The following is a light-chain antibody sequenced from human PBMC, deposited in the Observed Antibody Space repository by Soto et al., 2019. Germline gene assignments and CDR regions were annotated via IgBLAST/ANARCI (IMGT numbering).Light chain of an antibody. Sequence: EIVLTQSPGTMSLSPGERAPLSCRASQSVTSSYLAWYQQKPGQAPRLLIYGASSRATGIPDRFSGSGSGTDFTLTISRLEPEDCAIYYCQQYGSSPRFGQGTKVDI. CDR3: QQYGSSPR. CDR1: QSVTSSY. J-gene: IGKJ1*01. CDR2: GAS. V-gene: IGKV3-20*01.